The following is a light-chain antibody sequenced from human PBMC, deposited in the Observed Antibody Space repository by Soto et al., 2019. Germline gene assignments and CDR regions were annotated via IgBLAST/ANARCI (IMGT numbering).Light chain of an antibody. V-gene: IGKV3-15*01. J-gene: IGKJ1*01. CDR3: QQYNNWPGRM. Sequence: EIVMTQSPATLSVSPGERATLSCRASQSVGSNLAWYQQKPGQAPRLLIYGAATRATGIPARFSGSGSGTEFTLTISSLQSEDFAVYYCQQYNNWPGRMFGQGTKVDIK. CDR1: QSVGSN. CDR2: GAA.